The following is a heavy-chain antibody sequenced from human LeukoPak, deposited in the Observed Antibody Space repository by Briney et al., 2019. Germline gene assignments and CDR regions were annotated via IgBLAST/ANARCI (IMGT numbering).Heavy chain of an antibody. CDR1: GGSISSSSYY. CDR2: IYYSGGT. J-gene: IGHJ4*02. CDR3: ARRFVTGTFDY. V-gene: IGHV4-39*01. D-gene: IGHD1-20*01. Sequence: SETLSLTCTVSGGSISSSSYYWGWIRQPPGKGLEWIGSIYYSGGTYCNPSLKSRVTISVDTSKNQFSLKLSSVTAADTAVYYCARRFVTGTFDYWGQGTLVTVSS.